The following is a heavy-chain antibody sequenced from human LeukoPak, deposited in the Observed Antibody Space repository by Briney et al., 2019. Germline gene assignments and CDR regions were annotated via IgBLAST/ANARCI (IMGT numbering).Heavy chain of an antibody. CDR2: IYSGGST. Sequence: GGSLRLSCAASGFTFSDYYMSWIRQAPGKGLEWVSVIYSGGSTYYADSVKGRFTISRDNSKNTLYLQMNSLRAEDTAVYYRAFRLYYYDSSGYYNDAFDIWGQGTMVTVSS. V-gene: IGHV3-66*01. CDR3: AFRLYYYDSSGYYNDAFDI. J-gene: IGHJ3*02. D-gene: IGHD3-22*01. CDR1: GFTFSDYY.